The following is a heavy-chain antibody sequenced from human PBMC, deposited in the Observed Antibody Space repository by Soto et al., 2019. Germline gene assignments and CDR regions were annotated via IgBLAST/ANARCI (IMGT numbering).Heavy chain of an antibody. D-gene: IGHD2-8*02. Sequence: VHLVESGGALVQPGRSLRLSCAAAGFAFEDFGMHWVRLTPGKGFEWVSGITLKGAVIGYGDSVRGRFTISRDNAKNSLFLQMNGLRTEDTALYYCAKVGRRGGVVDLPKYSDLAVWGQGTTVTVSS. V-gene: IGHV3-9*01. CDR2: ITLKGAVI. J-gene: IGHJ6*02. CDR3: AKVGRRGGVVDLPKYSDLAV. CDR1: GFAFEDFG.